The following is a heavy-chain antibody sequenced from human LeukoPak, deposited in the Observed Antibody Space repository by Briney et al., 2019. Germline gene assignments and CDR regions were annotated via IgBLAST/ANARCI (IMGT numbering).Heavy chain of an antibody. D-gene: IGHD3-9*01. CDR3: ARSPHILTGENFDY. J-gene: IGHJ4*02. V-gene: IGHV1-18*01. CDR1: GYTFTNYG. CDR2: ISAYNGHT. Sequence: ASVKVSCKASGYTFTNYGISWVRQAPGQGLEWMGWISAYNGHTKYAQKVQGRVTMTRDTSTSTAYMELRSLRSDDAAVYYCARSPHILTGENFDYWGQGTLVTVSS.